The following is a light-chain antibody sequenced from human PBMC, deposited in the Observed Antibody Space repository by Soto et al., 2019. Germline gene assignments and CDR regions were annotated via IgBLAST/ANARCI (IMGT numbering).Light chain of an antibody. Sequence: EIVLTQSPATLSLSPGERATLSCRASQSVSNYLAWYPQKPGQAPRLLIYDASNRATGIPARFSGSGSGTDFTLTISSLEPEECAVYDWQQRSNWPLTALGGGTKVELK. J-gene: IGKJ4*01. CDR1: QSVSNY. V-gene: IGKV3-11*01. CDR3: QQRSNWPLTA. CDR2: DAS.